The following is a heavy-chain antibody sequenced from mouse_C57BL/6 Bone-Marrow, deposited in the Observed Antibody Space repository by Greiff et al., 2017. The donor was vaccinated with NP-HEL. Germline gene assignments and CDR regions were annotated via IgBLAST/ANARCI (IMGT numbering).Heavy chain of an antibody. CDR2: IHPSDSDT. Sequence: QVQLQQSGPELVKPGASVKISCKASGYAFSSSWMNWVKQRPGKGLEWIGRIHPSDSDTNYNQKFKGKATLTVDKSSSTAYMQLSSLTSEDSAVYYCAIMGEAQATFAYWGQGTLVTVSA. CDR1: GYAFSSSW. D-gene: IGHD3-2*02. CDR3: AIMGEAQATFAY. J-gene: IGHJ3*01. V-gene: IGHV1-82*01.